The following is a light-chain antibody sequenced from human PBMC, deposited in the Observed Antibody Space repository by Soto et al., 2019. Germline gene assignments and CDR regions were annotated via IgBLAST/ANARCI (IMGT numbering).Light chain of an antibody. CDR2: VNTDGSH. J-gene: IGLJ2*01. Sequence: QSVLTQSPSASASLGASVKLTCTLIRGHSSYAIAWHQQQPEKGPRYLMKVNTDGSHNKGDGIPDRFSGSSSGAERYLTISSLQSEDEADYYCQTWGAGFSVVFGGGTKLTVL. CDR3: QTWGAGFSVV. V-gene: IGLV4-69*01. CDR1: RGHSSYA.